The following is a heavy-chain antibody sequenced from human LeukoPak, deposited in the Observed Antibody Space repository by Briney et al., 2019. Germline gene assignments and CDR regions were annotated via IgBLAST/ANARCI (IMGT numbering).Heavy chain of an antibody. CDR3: ARVATAMVRDAFDI. CDR1: GGTFSSYA. D-gene: IGHD5-18*01. J-gene: IGHJ3*02. CDR2: IIPIFGTA. V-gene: IGHV1-69*01. Sequence: SVKVSCKASGGTFSSYAISWVRQAPGQGLEWMGGIIPIFGTANYPQKFQGRVTITADESTSTVYMELSSLRSEDTAVYYCARVATAMVRDAFDIWGQGTMVTVSS.